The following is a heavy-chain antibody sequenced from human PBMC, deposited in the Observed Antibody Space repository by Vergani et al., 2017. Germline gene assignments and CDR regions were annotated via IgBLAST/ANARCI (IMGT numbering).Heavy chain of an antibody. CDR2: INPSGGST. CDR3: AGDEGYSGSLLEIDY. Sequence: QVQLVQSGAEVKKPGASVRVSCKASGYTFTSYFIHWVRQAPGQGLEWMGIINPSGGSTSYAQKFQGRVTMTRDTSTRTVSMVLSSLRSEDTAVYYCAGDEGYSGSLLEIDYWGQGTLVTVSS. V-gene: IGHV1-46*01. J-gene: IGHJ4*02. D-gene: IGHD1-26*01. CDR1: GYTFTSYF.